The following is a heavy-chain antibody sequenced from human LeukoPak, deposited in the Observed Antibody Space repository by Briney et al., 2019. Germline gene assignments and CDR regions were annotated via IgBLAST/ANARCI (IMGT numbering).Heavy chain of an antibody. CDR1: GFTFSDYY. CDR2: ISSSSSYT. Sequence: PGGSLRLSCAASGFTFSDYYMSWIRQAPGKGLEWVSYISSSSSYTNYADSVKGRFTISRDNAKNSLYLQMNSLRAEDTAVYYCARGGCSYGQFGLYFDYWGQGTLVTVSS. CDR3: ARGGCSYGQFGLYFDY. D-gene: IGHD5-18*01. J-gene: IGHJ4*02. V-gene: IGHV3-11*05.